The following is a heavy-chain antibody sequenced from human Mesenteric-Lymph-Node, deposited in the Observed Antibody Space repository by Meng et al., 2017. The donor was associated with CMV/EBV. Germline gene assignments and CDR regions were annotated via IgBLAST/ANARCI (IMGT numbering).Heavy chain of an antibody. CDR2: IYYSGST. CDR3: ARLEMATIALGT. CDR1: GGSISSYY. D-gene: IGHD5-24*01. J-gene: IGHJ4*02. V-gene: IGHV4-59*08. Sequence: SETLSLTCTVSGGSISSYYWSWIRQPPGKGLEWIGYIYYSGSTNYNPSLKSRVTISVDTSKNQFSLKLSSVTAADTAVYYCARLEMATIALGTWGQGTLVTVSS.